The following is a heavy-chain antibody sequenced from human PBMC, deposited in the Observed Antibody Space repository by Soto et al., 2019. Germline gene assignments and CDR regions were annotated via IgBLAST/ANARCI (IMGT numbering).Heavy chain of an antibody. V-gene: IGHV3-11*04. CDR2: ISSSGSTI. CDR1: GFTFSDYY. J-gene: IGHJ5*02. D-gene: IGHD3-3*01. Sequence: PGGSLRLSCAASGFTFSDYYMSWIRQAPGKGLEWVSYISSSGSTIYYADSVKGRFTISRDNAKNSLYLQMNSLRAEDTAVYYCARAPSEGFLEWWFDPWGQGTLVTVSS. CDR3: ARAPSEGFLEWWFDP.